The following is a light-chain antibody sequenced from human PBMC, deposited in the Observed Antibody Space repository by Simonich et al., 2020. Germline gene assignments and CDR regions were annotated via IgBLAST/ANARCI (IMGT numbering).Light chain of an antibody. CDR1: SGHSSYA. J-gene: IGLJ2*01. CDR2: LNSDGSH. CDR3: QTWGTGIAV. Sequence: QLVLTQSPSASASLGASVKLTCTLSSGHSSYAIAWHQQQPEKGPRYLMKLNSDGSHSKGDVIPDRFSGSSSGAERYLTISSLQSEDEADYYCQTWGTGIAVFGGGTKLTVL. V-gene: IGLV4-69*01.